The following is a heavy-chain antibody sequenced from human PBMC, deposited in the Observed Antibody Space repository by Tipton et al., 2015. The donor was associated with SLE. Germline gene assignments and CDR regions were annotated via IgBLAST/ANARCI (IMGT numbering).Heavy chain of an antibody. CDR2: IYPSDSDT. V-gene: IGHV5-51*03. CDR1: GYSFSNYW. Sequence: QLVQSGAEVKKPGESLKISCKGSGYSFSNYWIGWVRQMPGKGLEWMGIIYPSDSDTRYSPSFQGQVTISADKSINTVYLQWTSLKASDTAMYYCASPISYGAGTYYNAFDYWGQGTLVTVSS. D-gene: IGHD3-10*01. J-gene: IGHJ4*02. CDR3: ASPISYGAGTYYNAFDY.